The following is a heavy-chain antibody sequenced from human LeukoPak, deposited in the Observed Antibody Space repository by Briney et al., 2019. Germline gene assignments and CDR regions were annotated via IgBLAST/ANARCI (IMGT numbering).Heavy chain of an antibody. CDR2: INWNGGST. CDR3: ARGRGVFGSSPKNYGDY. V-gene: IGHV3-20*04. Sequence: GGSLRLACAASGFTFDDYGMSWVRQAPGKGLEWVSGINWNGGSTGYADSVKGRFTISRDNAKNSLYLQMNSLRAEDTALYYCARGRGVFGSSPKNYGDYWGQGTLVTVSS. CDR1: GFTFDDYG. J-gene: IGHJ4*02. D-gene: IGHD6-6*01.